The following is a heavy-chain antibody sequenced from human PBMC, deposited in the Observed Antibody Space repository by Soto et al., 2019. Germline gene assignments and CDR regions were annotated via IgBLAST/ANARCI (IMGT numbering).Heavy chain of an antibody. CDR1: GFTFSSYA. D-gene: IGHD6-6*01. CDR3: AKDQSFIAARPSDWFDP. CDR2: ISGSGGST. Sequence: EVQLLESGGGLVQPGGSLRLSCAASGFTFSSYAMSWVRQAPGKGLEWVSAISGSGGSTYYADSVKGRFTISRDNSKNTLYLQMNSLRAEDTAVYYCAKDQSFIAARPSDWFDPWGQGTLDTVSS. J-gene: IGHJ5*02. V-gene: IGHV3-23*01.